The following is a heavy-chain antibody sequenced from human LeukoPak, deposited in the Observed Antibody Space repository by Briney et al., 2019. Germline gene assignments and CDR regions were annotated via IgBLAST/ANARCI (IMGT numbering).Heavy chain of an antibody. CDR3: ARGGGLFDY. Sequence: PSETLSLTCTGSGGSISSYYWSWIRQPPGKGLEWIGYIYYSGSTNYNPSLKSRVTMSIDTSKNQFSLKLNSVTAADTAFYYCARGGGLFDYWGQGSLVTVSS. J-gene: IGHJ4*02. V-gene: IGHV4-59*01. D-gene: IGHD3-10*01. CDR2: IYYSGST. CDR1: GGSISSYY.